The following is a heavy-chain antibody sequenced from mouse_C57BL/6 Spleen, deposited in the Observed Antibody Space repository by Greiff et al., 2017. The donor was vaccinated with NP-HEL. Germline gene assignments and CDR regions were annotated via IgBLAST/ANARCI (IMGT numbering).Heavy chain of an antibody. CDR1: GYSITSGYY. J-gene: IGHJ1*03. CDR2: ISYDGSN. Sequence: EVQLQQSGPGLVKPSQSLSLTCSVTGYSITSGYYWNWIRQFPGNKLEWMGYISYDGSNNYNPSLKNRISITRDTSKNQFFLKLKSVTTEDTATYDSASGYYYGSSYGYFDVWGTGTTVTVSS. D-gene: IGHD1-1*01. V-gene: IGHV3-6*01. CDR3: ASGYYYGSSYGYFDV.